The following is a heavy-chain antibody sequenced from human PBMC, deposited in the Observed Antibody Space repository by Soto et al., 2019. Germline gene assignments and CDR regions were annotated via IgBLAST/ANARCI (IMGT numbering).Heavy chain of an antibody. J-gene: IGHJ5*02. CDR3: ARSIAVAGTGGYNWFDP. V-gene: IGHV4-39*01. Sequence: QLQLQESGPGLVKPSETLSLTCTVSGGSISSSSYYWGWIRQPPGKGLEWIGSIYYSGSTYYNPSLKSRVTISVDTSKNQFSLKLSSVTAADTAVYYCARSIAVAGTGGYNWFDPWGEGTLVTVAS. CDR2: IYYSGST. D-gene: IGHD6-19*01. CDR1: GGSISSSSYY.